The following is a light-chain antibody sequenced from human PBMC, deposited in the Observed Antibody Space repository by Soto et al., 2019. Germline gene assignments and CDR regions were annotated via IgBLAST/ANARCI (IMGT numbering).Light chain of an antibody. CDR1: QSVHFNY. J-gene: IGKJ4*01. V-gene: IGKV3D-20*02. CDR3: QQRSNWFLT. CDR2: GAS. Sequence: EVVLTQSPGTLSLSPGERATLSCRASQSVHFNYLAWYQQKPGQAPRLLIYGASSRATGIPDRFRGSGSGTDFTLTISRLEPEDFAVYYCQQRSNWFLTFGGGTKVEIK.